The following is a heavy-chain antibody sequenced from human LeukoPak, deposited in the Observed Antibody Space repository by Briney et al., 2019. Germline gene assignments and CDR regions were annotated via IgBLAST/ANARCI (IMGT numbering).Heavy chain of an antibody. Sequence: GGSLRLSCAASGFTFSDYYMSWIRQAPGKGLEWVSYIGGRGRTIYYADSVKGRFTISRDNAKNSLYLQMNSLRAEDTAVYYCARRVSGWYSNCWFDPWGQGTLVTVSS. CDR1: GFTFSDYY. CDR3: ARRVSGWYSNCWFDP. CDR2: IGGRGRTI. J-gene: IGHJ5*02. V-gene: IGHV3-11*01. D-gene: IGHD6-19*01.